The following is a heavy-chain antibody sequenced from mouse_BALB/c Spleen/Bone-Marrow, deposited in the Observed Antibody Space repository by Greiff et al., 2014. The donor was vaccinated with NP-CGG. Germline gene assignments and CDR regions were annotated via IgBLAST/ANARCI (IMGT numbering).Heavy chain of an antibody. J-gene: IGHJ1*01. CDR3: ARNHWYFDV. Sequence: VKLMESAAELARPGASVKMSCKASGYIFISYTMHWVKQRPGRGLEWIGYINPSSGYTEYNQKFKDKTTLTADKSSSTAYMQLSSLTSEDSAVYYCARNHWYFDVWGAGTTVTVSS. CDR1: GYIFISYT. CDR2: INPSSGYT. V-gene: IGHV1-4*02. D-gene: IGHD2-1*01.